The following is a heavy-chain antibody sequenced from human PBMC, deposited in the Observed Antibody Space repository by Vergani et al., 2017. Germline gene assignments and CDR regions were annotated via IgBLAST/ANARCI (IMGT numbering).Heavy chain of an antibody. D-gene: IGHD2-8*01. CDR3: ARDHCTNGVCFEGYYYGMDV. CDR2: ISAYNGNT. V-gene: IGHV1-18*01. CDR1: GYTFTSYG. Sequence: QVQLVQSGAEVKKPGASVKVSCKASGYTFTSYGISWVRQAPGQGLEWMGWISAYNGNTNYAQKLQGRVTTTTDTSTSTAYMELRSLRSDDTAVYYCARDHCTNGVCFEGYYYGMDVWGQGTTVTVSS. J-gene: IGHJ6*02.